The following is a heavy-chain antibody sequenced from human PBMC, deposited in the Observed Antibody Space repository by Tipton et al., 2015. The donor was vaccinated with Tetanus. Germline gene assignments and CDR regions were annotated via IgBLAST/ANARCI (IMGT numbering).Heavy chain of an antibody. V-gene: IGHV3-21*01. CDR3: VSGSALDY. Sequence: SLRLSCEVSGFSFSNYKMNWVRQGPGRGLEWVSSISSTSRYINYADSVKGRFTISRDNAKNSLFLEMNSLRADDTAVYYCVSGSALDYWGQGNLITVSS. CDR1: GFSFSNYK. D-gene: IGHD6-25*01. J-gene: IGHJ4*02. CDR2: ISSTSRYI.